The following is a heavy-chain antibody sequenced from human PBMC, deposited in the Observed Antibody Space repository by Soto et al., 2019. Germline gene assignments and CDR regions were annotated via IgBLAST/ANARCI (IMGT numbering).Heavy chain of an antibody. J-gene: IGHJ6*02. D-gene: IGHD3-10*01. CDR3: VRDSRRGYGMDV. CDR2: ISGGSKSI. CDR1: GFTFSSYG. Sequence: GGSLRLSCTASGFTFSSYGMHWVRQAPGKGLEWVSYISGGSKSIYYAASVKGRFTISRDNAKSSLYLEMNSLRDEDTAVYSCVRDSRRGYGMDVWGPGTTVTVSS. V-gene: IGHV3-48*02.